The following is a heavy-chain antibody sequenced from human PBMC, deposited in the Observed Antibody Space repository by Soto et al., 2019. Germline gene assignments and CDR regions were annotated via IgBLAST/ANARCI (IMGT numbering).Heavy chain of an antibody. J-gene: IGHJ4*02. CDR2: IYPDDSDT. Sequence: PVESLKISCEGSGYTFSRYSIGWVRQMPGKGLEWMGIIYPDDSDTRYSPSFRGQVTISVDKSISRASLLWISLKASDSAMHFSASIPSSYKPADNGGRGTLVTVFS. D-gene: IGHD6-13*01. CDR3: ASIPSSYKPADN. V-gene: IGHV5-51*01. CDR1: GYTFSRYS.